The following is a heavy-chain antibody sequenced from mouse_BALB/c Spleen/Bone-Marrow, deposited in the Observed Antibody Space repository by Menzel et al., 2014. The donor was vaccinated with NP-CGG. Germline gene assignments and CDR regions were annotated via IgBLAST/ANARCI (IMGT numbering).Heavy chain of an antibody. CDR1: GYTFTSYW. J-gene: IGHJ4*01. V-gene: IGHV1S22*01. D-gene: IGHD2-14*01. CDR3: TRDQVRRGYYYAMDY. CDR2: IYPGSGST. Sequence: LQQPGSELVRPGASVKLSCKASGYTFTSYWMHWVKQRHGQGLEWIGNIYPGSGSTNYDEKFKSKGTLTVDTSSSTAYMHLSSLTSEDSAAYYCTRDQVRRGYYYAMDYWGQGTSVTVSS.